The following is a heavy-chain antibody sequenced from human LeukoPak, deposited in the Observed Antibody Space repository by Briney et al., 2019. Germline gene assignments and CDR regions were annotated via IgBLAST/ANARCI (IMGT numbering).Heavy chain of an antibody. CDR2: IWYEGTNK. CDR3: AGGQQLIHIPYNWFET. CDR1: GFTFSSSV. V-gene: IGHV3-33*01. D-gene: IGHD6-13*01. Sequence: GGSLRLSCAASGFTFSSSVMHWVRQAPGKGLEWVALIWYEGTNKDYADSVKGRFTISRDNSKNTLYLQMDSLRAEDTAVYYCAGGQQLIHIPYNWFETWGQGTLVTVSS. J-gene: IGHJ5*02.